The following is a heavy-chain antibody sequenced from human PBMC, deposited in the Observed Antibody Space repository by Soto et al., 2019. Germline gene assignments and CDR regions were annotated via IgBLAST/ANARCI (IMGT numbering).Heavy chain of an antibody. Sequence: EVQLVESGGGLVKPGGSLRLSCEASGFTFSSYSMNWVRQAPGKGLEWVSSISSSSSYIYYADSVKGRFTISRDNAKNSLYLQMNSLRAEDTAVYYCARETVVVPAATDAFDIWGQGTMVTVSS. CDR1: GFTFSSYS. V-gene: IGHV3-21*01. CDR3: ARETVVVPAATDAFDI. D-gene: IGHD2-2*01. CDR2: ISSSSSYI. J-gene: IGHJ3*02.